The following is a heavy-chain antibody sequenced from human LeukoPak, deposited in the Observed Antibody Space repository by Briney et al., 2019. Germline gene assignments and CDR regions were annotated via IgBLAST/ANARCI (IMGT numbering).Heavy chain of an antibody. D-gene: IGHD1-26*01. CDR1: GFTFTNYW. J-gene: IGHJ4*02. CDR2: IYYSGST. CDR3: ARDAAGVGGGSYSGEFDY. V-gene: IGHV4-4*02. Sequence: PGGSLRLSCAASGFTFTNYWMSWVRQAPGKGLEWIGSIYYSGSTYYNPSLKSRVTISVDTSKNQFSLKLSSVTAADTAVYYCARDAAGVGGGSYSGEFDYWGQGTLVTVSS.